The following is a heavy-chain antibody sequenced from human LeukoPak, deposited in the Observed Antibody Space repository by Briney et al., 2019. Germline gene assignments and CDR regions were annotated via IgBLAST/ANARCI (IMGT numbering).Heavy chain of an antibody. Sequence: PSETLSLTCTVSGGSISSYYWSWIRQPPGKGLEWIGYIYYSGSTNYNPSLKSRVTISVDTSKNQFSLKLSSVTAADTAVYHCARDSLLGNWFDPWGQGTLVTVSS. V-gene: IGHV4-59*01. CDR1: GGSISSYY. D-gene: IGHD1-26*01. CDR2: IYYSGST. CDR3: ARDSLLGNWFDP. J-gene: IGHJ5*02.